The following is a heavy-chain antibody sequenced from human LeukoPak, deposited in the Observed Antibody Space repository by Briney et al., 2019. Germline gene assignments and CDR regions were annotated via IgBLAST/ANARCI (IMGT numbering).Heavy chain of an antibody. Sequence: GGSLRLSCAASGLTFSSYAMHWVRQAPGKGLEWVAVISYDGTNKYYADSVKGRFTISRDNSKNTLYLQMNGLRAEDTAVYYCAKDLYYDFWSGPNMDVWGKGTTVTVSS. CDR3: AKDLYYDFWSGPNMDV. V-gene: IGHV3-30-3*01. CDR1: GLTFSSYA. D-gene: IGHD3-3*01. CDR2: ISYDGTNK. J-gene: IGHJ6*04.